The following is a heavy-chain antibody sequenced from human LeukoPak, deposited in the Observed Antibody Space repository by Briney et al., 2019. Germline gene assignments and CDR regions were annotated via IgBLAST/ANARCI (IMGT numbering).Heavy chain of an antibody. CDR2: ITSTRSDI. J-gene: IGHJ5*02. V-gene: IGHV3-21*01. CDR3: ARVLVATTLASENWLDP. Sequence: TGGSLRLSCEASGFSFSSHAMHWVRQAPGKGLEWVSSITSTRSDICYADSVKGRFTISRDNARNSLFLQMNSLRAEDTAVYYCARVLVATTLASENWLDPWGQGTLVTVSS. D-gene: IGHD5-12*01. CDR1: GFSFSSHA.